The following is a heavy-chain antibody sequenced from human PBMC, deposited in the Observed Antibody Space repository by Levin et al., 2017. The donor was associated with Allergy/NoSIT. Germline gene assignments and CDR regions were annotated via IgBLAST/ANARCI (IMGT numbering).Heavy chain of an antibody. CDR3: VRGGDSTRWYLFDH. D-gene: IGHD2-2*01. Sequence: LSLTCAASGFTVSNTYMSWVRQAPGKGLEWVSVLCSGTCTFYADSVRGRFTISRDNSKNTLYLQMNNLRAEDTAVYYCVRGGDSTRWYLFDHWGQGTLVTVSS. J-gene: IGHJ4*02. CDR2: LCSGTCT. V-gene: IGHV3-66*01. CDR1: GFTVSNTY.